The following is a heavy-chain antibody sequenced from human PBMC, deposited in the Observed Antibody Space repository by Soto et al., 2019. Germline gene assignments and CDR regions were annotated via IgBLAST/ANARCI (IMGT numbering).Heavy chain of an antibody. J-gene: IGHJ4*02. CDR3: ARDRFEGIAAAGLFDY. CDR2: IYYRGST. V-gene: IGHV4-31*03. Sequence: QVQLQESGPGLVKPSQTLSLTCTVSGGSISSGGYYWSWIRQHPGKGLEWIGYIYYRGSTYYNPSLKSRVTISVDTSKNQFSLKLSSVTAADTAVYYCARDRFEGIAAAGLFDYWGQGTLVTVSS. D-gene: IGHD6-13*01. CDR1: GGSISSGGYY.